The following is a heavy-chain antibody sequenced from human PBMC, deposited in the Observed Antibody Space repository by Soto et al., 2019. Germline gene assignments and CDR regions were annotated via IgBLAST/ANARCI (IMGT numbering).Heavy chain of an antibody. CDR3: AKARVTTAKFSFDH. V-gene: IGHV3-23*01. J-gene: IGHJ4*02. D-gene: IGHD4-17*01. CDR2: ISASGDNT. CDR1: GFTFSSYA. Sequence: EVQLLESGGGLVQPGGSLRLSCAASGFTFSSYAMNWVRRAPGKGLQWVSYISASGDNTYYADSVKGRFTISRDNSHNILFLQMNSPRAEDTAVYYCAKARVTTAKFSFDHWGQGTLVTVSS.